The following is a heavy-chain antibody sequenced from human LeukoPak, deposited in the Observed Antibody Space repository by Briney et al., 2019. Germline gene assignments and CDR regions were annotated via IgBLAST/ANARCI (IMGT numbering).Heavy chain of an antibody. CDR2: IYYSGSI. J-gene: IGHJ4*02. V-gene: IGHV4-59*01. Sequence: SETLSLTCTVSGGSISSYHWSWIRQPPGKGLEWLGYIYYSGSINYNPSLKSRVTISVDTSKNQFSLKLSSVTAADTAVYYCARHAGYSSGWYQELDYWGQGTLVIVSS. CDR1: GGSISSYH. CDR3: ARHAGYSSGWYQELDY. D-gene: IGHD6-19*01.